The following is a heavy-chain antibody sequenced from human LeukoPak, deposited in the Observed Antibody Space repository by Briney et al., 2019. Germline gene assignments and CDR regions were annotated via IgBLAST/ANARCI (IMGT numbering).Heavy chain of an antibody. D-gene: IGHD3-10*01. V-gene: IGHV1-69*08. Sequence: ASVKVSCKASGGTFSSFPISWVRQAHGQGLEWLGKIIPFLDTTNYAHKFQGRVKITADKSTSTAYLELRSLRSEDTAIYYCARASELGEWFGDLLYVWGQGTAVTVSS. J-gene: IGHJ6*02. CDR2: IIPFLDTT. CDR1: GGTFSSFP. CDR3: ARASELGEWFGDLLYV.